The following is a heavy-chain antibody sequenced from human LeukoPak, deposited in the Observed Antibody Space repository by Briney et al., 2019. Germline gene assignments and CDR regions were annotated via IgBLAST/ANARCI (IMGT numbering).Heavy chain of an antibody. D-gene: IGHD2-15*01. CDR2: IRYDGSNK. CDR3: VLGLFDY. V-gene: IGHV3-30*02. J-gene: IGHJ4*02. Sequence: GGSLRLSCAASGFTFSSYGMHWVRQAPGKGLEWVAFIRYDGSNKYYADSVKGRFTISRDNSKSTLYLQMNSLRAEDTAVYYCVLGLFDYWGQGTLVTVSS. CDR1: GFTFSSYG.